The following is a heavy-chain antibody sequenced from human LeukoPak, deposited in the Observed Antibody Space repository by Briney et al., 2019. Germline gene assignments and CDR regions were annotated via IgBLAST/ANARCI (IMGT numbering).Heavy chain of an antibody. J-gene: IGHJ6*02. Sequence: PSETLSLTCTVSGGSISSYYWSWIRQPPGKGLEWIGYSYYSGSTNYNPSLKSRVTISVDTSKNQFSLKLSSVTAADTAVYYCARQSSLYGMDVWGQGTTVTVSS. CDR3: ARQSSLYGMDV. CDR1: GGSISSYY. D-gene: IGHD2-15*01. CDR2: SYYSGST. V-gene: IGHV4-59*08.